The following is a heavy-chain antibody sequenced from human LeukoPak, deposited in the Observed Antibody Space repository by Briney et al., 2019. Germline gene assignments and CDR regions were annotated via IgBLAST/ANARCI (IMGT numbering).Heavy chain of an antibody. J-gene: IGHJ4*02. V-gene: IGHV1-46*01. CDR1: GYTFTSYC. CDR2: INPSGTNT. D-gene: IGHD2-8*02. Sequence: ASVKVSCKASGYTFTSYCMHWVRQAPGQGLEWMGLINPSGTNTNYAQKFRGRVTMTRDTSTSTVYMDLSSLRSEDTAMYFCAREESGGYFDYWGQGTLVTVSS. CDR3: AREESGGYFDY.